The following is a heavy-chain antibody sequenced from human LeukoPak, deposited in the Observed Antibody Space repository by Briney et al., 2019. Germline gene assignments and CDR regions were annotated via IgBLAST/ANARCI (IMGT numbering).Heavy chain of an antibody. D-gene: IGHD4-11*01. J-gene: IGHJ6*02. CDR1: GFTVSSYY. V-gene: IGHV3-66*01. CDR3: ARSYSNHLFGMDV. Sequence: SGGSLRLSCAASGFTVSSYYMTWVRQAPGKGLEWVSAIYSGGSTYYADSVKGRVAISRDNSNNTVFLQMNIVRAEDTAVYYCARSYSNHLFGMDVWGQGTTVTVSS. CDR2: IYSGGST.